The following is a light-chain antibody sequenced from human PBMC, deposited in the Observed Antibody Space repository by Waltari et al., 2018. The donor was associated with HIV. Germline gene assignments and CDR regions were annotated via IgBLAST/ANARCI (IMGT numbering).Light chain of an antibody. CDR3: SSYAGRNNYV. Sequence: QSALPQHPSASGSPGQSVTISCNGTSSDVGGYKYVSWSHQHPGKAPKLMIYEVSKRPSGVPDRCSGSKSGNTASLTVSGLQAEDESDYYCSSYAGRNNYVFGTGTKVTVL. J-gene: IGLJ1*01. CDR2: EVS. CDR1: SSDVGGYKY. V-gene: IGLV2-8*01.